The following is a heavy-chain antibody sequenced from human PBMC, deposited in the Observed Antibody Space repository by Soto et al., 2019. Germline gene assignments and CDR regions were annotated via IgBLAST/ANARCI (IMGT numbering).Heavy chain of an antibody. CDR3: AHSQFYDNSGYPDY. CDR1: GFSLSTSGVG. Sequence: SGPTLVNPTQTLTLTCTCSGFSLSTSGVGVGWIRQPPGKALEWLALIYWNDDKRYSPSLKSRLTITKDTSNNEVVLTMTNMDPVDTATYYCAHSQFYDNSGYPDYWGEGTLVTVSS. V-gene: IGHV2-5*01. D-gene: IGHD3-22*01. CDR2: IYWNDDK. J-gene: IGHJ4*02.